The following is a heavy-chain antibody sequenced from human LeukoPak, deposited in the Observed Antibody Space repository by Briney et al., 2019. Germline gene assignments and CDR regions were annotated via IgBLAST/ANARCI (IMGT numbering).Heavy chain of an antibody. D-gene: IGHD2-15*01. CDR2: INPNSGGT. J-gene: IGHJ6*03. V-gene: IGHV1-2*02. Sequence: GASVTVSCKAFGYTFTSNYMHWVRQAPGQGLEWMGWINPNSGGTNYAQKFQGRVTMTRDTSISTAYVELSRLRSDDTAVYYCARSSRPCSGGSCYLYSYYYHNMDVWGKGTTVTISS. CDR1: GYTFTSNY. CDR3: ARSSRPCSGGSCYLYSYYYHNMDV.